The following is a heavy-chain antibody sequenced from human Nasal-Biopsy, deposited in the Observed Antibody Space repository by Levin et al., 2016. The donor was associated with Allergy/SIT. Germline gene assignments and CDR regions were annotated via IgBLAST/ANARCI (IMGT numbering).Heavy chain of an antibody. CDR2: ISSDSSHI. CDR3: ARGSIFGVSRGWFDP. J-gene: IGHJ5*02. D-gene: IGHD3-3*01. Sequence: GESLKISCVASGLTVNTYSMHWVRQAPGKGLEWVSSISSDSSHIYYADSVKGRFTVSRDNAKTSLYLQMNSLRGGDTALYYCARGSIFGVSRGWFDPWGQGTLVTVSS. CDR1: GLTVNTYS. V-gene: IGHV3-21*01.